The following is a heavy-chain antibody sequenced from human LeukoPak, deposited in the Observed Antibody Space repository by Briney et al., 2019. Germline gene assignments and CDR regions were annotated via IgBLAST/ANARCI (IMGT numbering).Heavy chain of an antibody. J-gene: IGHJ6*03. CDR2: IHYSGST. D-gene: IGHD2-2*01. V-gene: IGHV4-59*08. Sequence: SETLSLTCTVSGGSISSYYWSWIRQPPGKGLEWIGYIHYSGSTNYNPFLKSRVTISVDTSKNQFSLKLSSVTAADTAVYYCARRSRIVVVPAHYYYYMDVWGKGTTVTVSS. CDR1: GGSISSYY. CDR3: ARRSRIVVVPAHYYYYMDV.